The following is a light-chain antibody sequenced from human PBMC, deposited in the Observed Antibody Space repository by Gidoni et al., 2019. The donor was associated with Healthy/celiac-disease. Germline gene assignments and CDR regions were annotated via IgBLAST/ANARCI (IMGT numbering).Light chain of an antibody. CDR2: DAS. Sequence: EIVLTQSPATLSLYPGERATLSCRASQSVSSYLAWYQQKPGQAPRLLIYDASTRATGIPAMFSGSGYGTDFTLTISSLEPEDFAVYYCQQRSNWLFTFGQGTRLEIK. J-gene: IGKJ5*01. CDR3: QQRSNWLFT. CDR1: QSVSSY. V-gene: IGKV3-11*01.